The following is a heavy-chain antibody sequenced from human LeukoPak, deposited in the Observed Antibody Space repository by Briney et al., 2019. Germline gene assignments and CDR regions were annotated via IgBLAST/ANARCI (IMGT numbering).Heavy chain of an antibody. Sequence: GGSLRLSCEASGFSVSNNYMTWVRQAPGKGLEWVSVIYSGGTTYYGDSVQGRFTISRDNSKNTLYLQINSLRAEDTAVYYCAQESELLCGGWFDPWGQGTLVTVSS. J-gene: IGHJ5*02. CDR2: IYSGGTT. D-gene: IGHD2-2*01. V-gene: IGHV3-53*01. CDR1: GFSVSNNY. CDR3: AQESELLCGGWFDP.